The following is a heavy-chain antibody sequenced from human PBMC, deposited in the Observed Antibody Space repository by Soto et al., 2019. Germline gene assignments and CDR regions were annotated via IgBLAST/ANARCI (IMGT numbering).Heavy chain of an antibody. CDR1: GGTFSNDI. J-gene: IGHJ6*02. V-gene: IGHV1-8*02. CDR3: ARGVDAGVDV. CDR2: MSPNSGAT. Sequence: ASVKVSCKASGGTFSNDIITWVRQATGQGLEWLGWMSPNSGATGYAQKFQGRVTMTRDTSMTTAYMELSNLRSEDTAMYYCARGVDAGVDVWGQGTTVTVSS. D-gene: IGHD1-1*01.